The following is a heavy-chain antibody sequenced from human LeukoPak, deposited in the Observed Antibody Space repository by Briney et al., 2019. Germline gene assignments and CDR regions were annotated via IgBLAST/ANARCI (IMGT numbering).Heavy chain of an antibody. Sequence: SETLSLTCAVYGGSFSGYYWSWIRQPPGKGLEWIGEINHSGSTNYNPSLKSRVTISVDTSKNQFSLKLSSVTAADTAVYYCARVSNYYGSGSYYYYYYYMDVWGKGTTVTVSS. CDR1: GGSFSGYY. CDR2: INHSGST. D-gene: IGHD3-10*01. J-gene: IGHJ6*03. V-gene: IGHV4-34*01. CDR3: ARVSNYYGSGSYYYYYYYMDV.